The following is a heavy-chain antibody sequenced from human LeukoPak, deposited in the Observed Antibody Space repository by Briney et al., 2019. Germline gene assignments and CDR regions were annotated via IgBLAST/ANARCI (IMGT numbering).Heavy chain of an antibody. CDR2: INPNSGGT. CDR3: ARDATSYDYINY. J-gene: IGHJ4*02. V-gene: IGHV1-2*02. Sequence: GASVKVSCKASGYTFTGYDMHWVRQAPGQGLEWMGWINPNSGGTNYAQKFQGGVTMTRDTSISTAYMELDRLKSDDTAVYYCARDATSYDYINYWGQGTLVTVSS. CDR1: GYTFTGYD. D-gene: IGHD5-12*01.